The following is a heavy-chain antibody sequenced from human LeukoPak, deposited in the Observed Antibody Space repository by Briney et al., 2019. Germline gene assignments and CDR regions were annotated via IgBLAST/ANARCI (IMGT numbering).Heavy chain of an antibody. Sequence: SETLSLTCTVSGASINSAGYYWSWIRQLPGKGLEWIGYISYTGSTYYNPSLKSRVIISRDTSKNQFSLKLSSVTAADTAIYYCARGDYWGQGTLDTVSS. J-gene: IGHJ4*02. CDR2: ISYTGST. CDR3: ARGDY. CDR1: GASINSAGYY. V-gene: IGHV4-31*03.